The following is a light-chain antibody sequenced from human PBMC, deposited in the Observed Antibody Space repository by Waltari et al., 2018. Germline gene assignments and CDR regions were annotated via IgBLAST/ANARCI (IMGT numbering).Light chain of an antibody. V-gene: IGKV1-5*03. CDR1: QAIHNW. CDR3: QQYNIYAWT. CDR2: RAS. Sequence: DIQMTQFPSTLSASIGVRVTITCRASQAIHNWLAWYQQKPGKAPKLLIFRASTLQSGVSSRFSGSGSVRDYTLTISSLQPDDIATYYCQQYNIYAWTFGQGTKVEIK. J-gene: IGKJ1*01.